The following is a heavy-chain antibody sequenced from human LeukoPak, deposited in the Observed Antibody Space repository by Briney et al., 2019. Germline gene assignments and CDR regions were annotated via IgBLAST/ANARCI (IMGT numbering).Heavy chain of an antibody. CDR2: INPSGGST. V-gene: IGHV1-46*01. CDR1: GYTFTSYY. CDR3: AREGSPAYYYYYYMDV. Sequence: ASVKVSCKASGYTFTSYYMQWVRQPPEQGLEWMGIINPSGGSTSYAQKFQGRVTMTRDMSTSTVYMELSSLRSEDTAVYYCAREGSPAYYYYYYMDVWGKGTTVTVSS. J-gene: IGHJ6*03.